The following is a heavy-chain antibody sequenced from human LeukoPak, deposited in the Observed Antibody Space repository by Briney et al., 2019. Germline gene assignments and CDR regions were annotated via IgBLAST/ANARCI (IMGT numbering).Heavy chain of an antibody. CDR2: INQDGSEK. V-gene: IGHV3-7*01. Sequence: GGSLRLSCAASGFTFSTYWMSWVRQAPGKGLEWVANINQDGSEKYSVDSVKSRFNISRDNAKSSLYLQMNSLRAEDTAVYYCARDRALYDSRRGYYYTEDDYWGQGTLVTVSS. CDR3: ARDRALYDSRRGYYYTEDDY. J-gene: IGHJ4*02. CDR1: GFTFSTYW. D-gene: IGHD3-22*01.